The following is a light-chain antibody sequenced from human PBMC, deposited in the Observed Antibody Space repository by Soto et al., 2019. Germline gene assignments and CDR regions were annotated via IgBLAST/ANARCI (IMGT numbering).Light chain of an antibody. CDR2: EVS. CDR3: SSYAGSNTYV. V-gene: IGLV2-8*01. CDR1: SGDVGTFHY. J-gene: IGLJ1*01. Sequence: QSALTQPPSASGSPGRSVTISCTATSGDVGTFHYVSRYQQHPGKAPKLLIFEVSQRPSGIPDRFSGSKSGNTASLKVSGLRADDEADYYCSSYAGSNTYVFGTGTKLTVL.